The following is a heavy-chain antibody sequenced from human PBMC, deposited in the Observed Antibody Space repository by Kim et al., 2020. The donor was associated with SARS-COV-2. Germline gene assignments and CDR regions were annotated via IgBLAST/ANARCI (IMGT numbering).Heavy chain of an antibody. Sequence: GGSLRLSCAASGFTFSSYAMHWVRQAPGKGLEWVAVISYDGSNKYYADSVKGRFTISRDNSKNTLYLQMNSLRAEDTAVYYCARTPRIAGYAFDIWGQGTMVTVSS. CDR3: ARTPRIAGYAFDI. CDR2: ISYDGSNK. D-gene: IGHD6-13*01. CDR1: GFTFSSYA. V-gene: IGHV3-30*04. J-gene: IGHJ3*02.